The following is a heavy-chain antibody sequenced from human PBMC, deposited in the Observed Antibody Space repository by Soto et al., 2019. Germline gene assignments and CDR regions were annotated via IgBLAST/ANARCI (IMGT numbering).Heavy chain of an antibody. CDR3: SRDRDYDFWSGYPQGAFDI. D-gene: IGHD3-3*01. V-gene: IGHV3-21*01. J-gene: IGHJ3*02. CDR2: ISSSSSYI. CDR1: GFTFSSYS. Sequence: GGSLRLSCAASGFTFSSYSMNWVRQAPGKGLEWVSSISSSSSYIYYADSVKGRFTISRDNAKNSLYLQMNSLRAEDTAVYYCSRDRDYDFWSGYPQGAFDIWGQGTMVTVSS.